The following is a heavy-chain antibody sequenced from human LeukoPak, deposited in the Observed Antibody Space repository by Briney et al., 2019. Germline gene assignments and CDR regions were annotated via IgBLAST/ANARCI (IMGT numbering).Heavy chain of an antibody. V-gene: IGHV3-74*01. CDR3: ARDKGYYDSSGYYFPYFDY. CDR1: GFTFSSYW. J-gene: IGHJ4*02. CDR2: INSDGSST. D-gene: IGHD3-22*01. Sequence: GGSLRLSCAASGFTFSSYWMLWVRQAPGKGLVWVSRINSDGSSTSYADSVKGRFTISRDNAKNTLYLQMNSLRAEDTAVYYCARDKGYYDSSGYYFPYFDYWGQGTLVTVSS.